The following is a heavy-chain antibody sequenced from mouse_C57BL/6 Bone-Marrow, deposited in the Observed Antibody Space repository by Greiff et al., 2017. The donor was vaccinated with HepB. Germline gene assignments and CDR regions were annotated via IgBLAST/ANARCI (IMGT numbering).Heavy chain of an antibody. Sequence: QVQLQQPGTELVKPGASVKLSCKASGYTFTSYWMHWVKQRPGQGLEWIGNINPSNGGTNYNEKFKSKATLTVDKSSSTAYMQLSSLSSEDSAVYYWARRNYYDYLAFAYWGRGTLVTVSA. J-gene: IGHJ3*01. V-gene: IGHV1-53*01. D-gene: IGHD2-4*01. CDR3: ARRNYYDYLAFAY. CDR1: GYTFTSYW. CDR2: INPSNGGT.